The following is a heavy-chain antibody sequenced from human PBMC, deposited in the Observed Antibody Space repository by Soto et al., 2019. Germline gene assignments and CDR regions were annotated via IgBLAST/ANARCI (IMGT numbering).Heavy chain of an antibody. J-gene: IGHJ4*02. V-gene: IGHV4-34*01. Sequence: SETLSLTCAVYGGPFSGYYWSWIRQPPGKGLEWIGEINHSGSTNYNPSLKSRVTISVDTSKNQFSLKLSSVTAADTAVYYCARGFGERRAAARRFAYWGQGNLVTVSS. CDR1: GGPFSGYY. D-gene: IGHD6-6*01. CDR2: INHSGST. CDR3: ARGFGERRAAARRFAY.